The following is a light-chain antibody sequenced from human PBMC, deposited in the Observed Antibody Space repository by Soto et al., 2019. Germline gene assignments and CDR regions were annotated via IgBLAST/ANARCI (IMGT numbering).Light chain of an antibody. V-gene: IGKV1-9*01. Sequence: IQLTQSPSSLSASVGDRVTITCRASQAINSYLAWYQQKPGKAPNLLIYAGTSLQSGVPSRFSGSGSGTECTLTISSLQPEDFATYYCQQLHVYPSTFGGGTKVE. CDR1: QAINSY. J-gene: IGKJ4*01. CDR3: QQLHVYPST. CDR2: AGT.